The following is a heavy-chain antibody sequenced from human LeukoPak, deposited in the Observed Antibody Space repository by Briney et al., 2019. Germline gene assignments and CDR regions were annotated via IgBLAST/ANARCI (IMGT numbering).Heavy chain of an antibody. CDR3: TRVGYIDEGIDY. CDR2: IKQDGSKK. Sequence: GGSLRLSCVASGFPFSSYWMTWVRQAPGKGLEWVANIKQDGSKKSYVDSVKGRFTISRDNAKNSLYLQMNSLRAEDTAIYYCTRVGYIDEGIDYWGQGILVTVSS. V-gene: IGHV3-7*04. J-gene: IGHJ4*02. D-gene: IGHD5-24*01. CDR1: GFPFSSYW.